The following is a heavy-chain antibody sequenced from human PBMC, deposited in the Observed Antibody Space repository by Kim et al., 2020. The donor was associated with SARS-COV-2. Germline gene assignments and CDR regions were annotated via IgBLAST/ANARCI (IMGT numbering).Heavy chain of an antibody. V-gene: IGHV1-2*06. D-gene: IGHD6-6*01. J-gene: IGHJ4*02. CDR2: INPNSGGT. CDR1: GYTFTGYY. Sequence: ASVKVSCKASGYTFTGYYMHWVRQAPGQGLEWMGRINPNSGGTNYAQKFQGRVTMTRDTSISTAYMELSRLRSDDTAVYYCARGLSIAALPGYWGQGTLVTVSS. CDR3: ARGLSIAALPGY.